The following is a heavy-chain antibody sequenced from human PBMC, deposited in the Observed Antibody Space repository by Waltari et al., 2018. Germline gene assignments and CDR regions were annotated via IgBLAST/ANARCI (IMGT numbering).Heavy chain of an antibody. Sequence: EVHLEESGGALVKPGGSLRLSCAASGFTFSYAWRRWLRQAPGKGLEWVGHVKSESDAGTTNYAAPVKGRFTISRDDSKNKLYLQMSSLKTEDTAVYYCTTGGWFNWDRYYFDYWGRGTLVTVSS. CDR3: TTGGWFNWDRYYFDY. CDR1: GFTFSYAW. J-gene: IGHJ4*02. V-gene: IGHV3-15*02. D-gene: IGHD1-1*01. CDR2: VKSESDAGTT.